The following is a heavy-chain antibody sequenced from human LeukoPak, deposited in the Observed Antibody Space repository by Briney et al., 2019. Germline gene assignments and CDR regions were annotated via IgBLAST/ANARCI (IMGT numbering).Heavy chain of an antibody. CDR3: ARIINSVWIDY. CDR2: ISSGSTII. CDR1: GFTFSSSD. Sequence: PGGSLRLSCAASGFTFSSSDMNWVRQAPGKGLEWVSYISSGSTIIYYADSVKGRFTISRDNVENSLFLQMNSLRDDDTAVYYCARIINSVWIDYWGQGTLVTVP. J-gene: IGHJ4*02. D-gene: IGHD6-19*01. V-gene: IGHV3-48*02.